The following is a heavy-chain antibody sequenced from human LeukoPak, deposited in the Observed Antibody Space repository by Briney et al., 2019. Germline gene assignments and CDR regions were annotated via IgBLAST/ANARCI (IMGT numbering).Heavy chain of an antibody. Sequence: ASVKVSCKASGYSFTTYAMNWVRQAPGQGLEWMGWINTNTGNPTYAQGFTGRFVFSLDTSVSTAYLQISSLKAEDTAVYYCARELLITRTWLDPWGQGTLVTVSS. CDR3: ARELLITRTWLDP. J-gene: IGHJ5*02. V-gene: IGHV7-4-1*02. CDR2: INTNTGNP. D-gene: IGHD3-22*01. CDR1: GYSFTTYA.